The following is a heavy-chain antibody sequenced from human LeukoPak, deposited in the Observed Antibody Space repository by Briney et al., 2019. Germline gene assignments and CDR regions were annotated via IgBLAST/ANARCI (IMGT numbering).Heavy chain of an antibody. CDR3: ARSSTGGDYHYYYMDV. J-gene: IGHJ6*03. CDR2: IWYDGSNK. Sequence: GGSLRLSCAASGLTFNSYGIHGVRQAPGKGLEWVAFIWYDGSNKYYADSVKGRFTISRDDSKNTVYLQMNSLRADDTAVYYCARSSTGGDYHYYYMDVWGKGTTVTVSS. CDR1: GLTFNSYG. V-gene: IGHV3-33*01. D-gene: IGHD1-14*01.